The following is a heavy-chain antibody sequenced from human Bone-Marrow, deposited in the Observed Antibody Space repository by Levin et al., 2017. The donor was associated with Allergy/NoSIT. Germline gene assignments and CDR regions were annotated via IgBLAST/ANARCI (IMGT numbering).Heavy chain of an antibody. CDR3: TTEDGYYGSVD. CDR1: GFTFSNAW. J-gene: IGHJ4*02. V-gene: IGHV3-15*01. CDR2: IKSKTDGGTT. D-gene: IGHD3-10*01. Sequence: GESLKISCAASGFTFSNAWMSWVRQAPGKGLEWVGRIKSKTDGGTTDYAAPVKGRFTISRDDSKNTLYLQMNSLKTEDTAVYYCTTEDGYYGSVDWGQGTLVTVSS.